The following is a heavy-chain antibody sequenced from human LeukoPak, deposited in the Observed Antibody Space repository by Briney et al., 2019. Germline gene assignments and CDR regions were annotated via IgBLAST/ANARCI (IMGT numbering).Heavy chain of an antibody. CDR1: GFTFNNYW. Sequence: GGSLRLSCAASGFTFNNYWMSWVRQAPGKGLEWVSVISGSGDNTNYADSVKGRFTISRDNSKNTLYLQMNSLRAEDTAVYHCAKDQGYYYGSGSYYDYWGQGTLVTVSS. J-gene: IGHJ4*02. V-gene: IGHV3-23*01. CDR2: ISGSGDNT. CDR3: AKDQGYYYGSGSYYDY. D-gene: IGHD3-10*01.